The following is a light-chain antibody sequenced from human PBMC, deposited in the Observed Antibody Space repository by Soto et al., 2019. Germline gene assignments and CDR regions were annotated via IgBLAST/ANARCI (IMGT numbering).Light chain of an antibody. CDR1: SSDVGGYNY. J-gene: IGLJ3*02. CDR2: EGT. CDR3: CSYAATFSV. Sequence: QSALTQPASVSGSPGQSITISCTGTSSDVGGYNYVSWYQQHPGKVPKLIIYEGTTRPSGVSYRFSGSKSGNTASLTISGLQAEDEADYFCCSYAATFSVFGGGTKLTVL. V-gene: IGLV2-23*01.